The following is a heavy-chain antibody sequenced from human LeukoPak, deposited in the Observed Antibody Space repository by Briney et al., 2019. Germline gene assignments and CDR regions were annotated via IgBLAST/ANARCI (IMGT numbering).Heavy chain of an antibody. V-gene: IGHV3-15*01. CDR1: GFTLSNAW. J-gene: IGHJ4*02. Sequence: PGGSLRLSCAASGFTLSNAWMSWVRQAPGKGLEWVGRIKRKTDGGTTDYAAPVKGRFTISRDDSKNTLYLQMNSLKTEDTAVYYCTTETGRFDYWGQGTLVTVSS. CDR3: TTETGRFDY. CDR2: IKRKTDGGTT. D-gene: IGHD7-27*01.